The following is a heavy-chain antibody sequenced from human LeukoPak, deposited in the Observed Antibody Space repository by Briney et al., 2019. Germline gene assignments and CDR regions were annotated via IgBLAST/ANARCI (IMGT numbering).Heavy chain of an antibody. CDR2: INWNGGST. V-gene: IGHV3-20*04. CDR3: ARAADIVVVPAALVDY. CDR1: GLTFDDYG. Sequence: GGSLRLSCAASGLTFDDYGMSWVRQAPGKGLEWVSGINWNGGSTGYADSVKGRFTISRDNAKNSLYLQMNSLRAEDTALYYCARAADIVVVPAALVDYWGQGTLVTVSS. D-gene: IGHD2-2*01. J-gene: IGHJ4*02.